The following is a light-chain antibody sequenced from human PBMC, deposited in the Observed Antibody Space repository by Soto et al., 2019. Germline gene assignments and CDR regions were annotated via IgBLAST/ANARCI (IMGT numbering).Light chain of an antibody. J-gene: IGKJ2*01. CDR3: QQYNNWRT. V-gene: IGKV3-15*01. CDR1: QSVSSN. CDR2: GAS. Sequence: EIVMTQSPATLSVSPGERATLSCRASQSVSSNLVWYQQKPGQAPRLLIYGASTRATGIPARFSGSGSGTEFTLTISSLQSEDFAVYYCQQYNNWRTFGQGTKLEIK.